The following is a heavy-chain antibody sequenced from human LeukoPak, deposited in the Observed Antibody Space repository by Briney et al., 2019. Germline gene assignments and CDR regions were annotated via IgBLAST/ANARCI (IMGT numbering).Heavy chain of an antibody. Sequence: SETLSLTCAVYGGSFSGYYWSWIRQPPGKGLEWIGEINHSGSTNYNPSLKSRVTISVDTSKNQFSLKLSSVTAADTAVYYCARVFSGYDILTGSPYYYYMDVWGKGTTVTISS. CDR2: INHSGST. CDR3: ARVFSGYDILTGSPYYYYMDV. D-gene: IGHD3-9*01. V-gene: IGHV4-34*01. CDR1: GGSFSGYY. J-gene: IGHJ6*03.